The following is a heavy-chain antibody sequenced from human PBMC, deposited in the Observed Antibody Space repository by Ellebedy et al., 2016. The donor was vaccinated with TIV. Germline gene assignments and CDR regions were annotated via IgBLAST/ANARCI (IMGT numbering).Heavy chain of an antibody. V-gene: IGHV3-9*01. J-gene: IGHJ6*02. CDR2: ISWNSGSI. Sequence: GGSLRLSXAASGFTFDDYAMHWVRQAPGKGLEWVSGISWNSGSIGYADSVKGRFTISRDNSKNTLYLQMKSLRAEDTAVYYCAKDQDLASSSSSPDVWGQGTTVTVSS. CDR3: AKDQDLASSSSSPDV. CDR1: GFTFDDYA. D-gene: IGHD6-6*01.